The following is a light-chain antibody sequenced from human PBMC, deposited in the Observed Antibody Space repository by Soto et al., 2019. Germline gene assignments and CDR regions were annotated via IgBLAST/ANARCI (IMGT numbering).Light chain of an antibody. V-gene: IGKV3-15*01. Sequence: EIGMTQSSATLSVSPGERVTLSCRASQSLTTNLAWYQHKPGQPPRLLIYGASASATWTPARFSCRGSGAEYTLNISSLRSEDFAVYYCDKYDKWPRTFGKGTKVDIK. CDR1: QSLTTN. CDR3: DKYDKWPRT. CDR2: GAS. J-gene: IGKJ1*01.